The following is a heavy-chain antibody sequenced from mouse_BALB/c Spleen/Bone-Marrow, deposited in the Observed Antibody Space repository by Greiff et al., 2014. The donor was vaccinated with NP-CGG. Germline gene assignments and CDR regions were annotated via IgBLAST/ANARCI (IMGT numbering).Heavy chain of an antibody. CDR1: GYTFTDYW. J-gene: IGHJ3*01. D-gene: IGHD2-14*01. CDR2: IDTSDSYT. V-gene: IGHV1-69*01. Sequence: QVQLQQSGAELVMPGASVKMSCKASGYTFTDYWMHWVKQRPGQGLEWIGAIDTSDSYTSYYQKFKGKATLTVDESSSTAYMQLSSLTSEDSAVYYCARSDYRYDPFAYWGQGTLVTVSA. CDR3: ARSDYRYDPFAY.